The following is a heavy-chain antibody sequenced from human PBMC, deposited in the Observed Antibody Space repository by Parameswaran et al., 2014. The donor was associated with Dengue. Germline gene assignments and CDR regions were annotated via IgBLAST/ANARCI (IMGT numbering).Heavy chain of an antibody. CDR3: ARDSLIRGIGYSYYYSMDV. J-gene: IGHJ6*02. Sequence: VRQMPGKGLEWVSYISGTTTTIYYADSVKGRFTISRDNAKNSLYLLLSSLRDEDTAVYYCARDSLIRGIGYSYYYSMDVWGHGTTVTVSS. D-gene: IGHD3-10*01. CDR2: ISGTTTTI. V-gene: IGHV3-48*02.